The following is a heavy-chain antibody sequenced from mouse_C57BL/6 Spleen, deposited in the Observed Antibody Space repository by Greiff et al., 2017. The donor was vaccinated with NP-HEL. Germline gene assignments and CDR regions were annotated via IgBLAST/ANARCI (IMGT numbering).Heavy chain of an antibody. V-gene: IGHV1-52*01. CDR3: SRSWDGPYAMDY. Sequence: QVQLQQPGAELVRPGSSVKLSCKASGYTFTSYWMHWVKQRPIQGLEWIGNIDPSDSETHYNQKFKDKATLTVDKSSSTAYMQLSSLTSEDSAVDYCSRSWDGPYAMDYWGQGTSVTVSS. CDR2: IDPSDSET. J-gene: IGHJ4*01. CDR1: GYTFTSYW. D-gene: IGHD4-1*01.